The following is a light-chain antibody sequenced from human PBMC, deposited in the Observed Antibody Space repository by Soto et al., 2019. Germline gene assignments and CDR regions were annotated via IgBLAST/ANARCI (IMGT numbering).Light chain of an antibody. J-gene: IGLJ3*02. CDR3: FSYAGGDTWV. CDR1: SSDVAY. Sequence: QSALTQPRSVSGSPGQSVTISCTGTSSDVAYVSWYQHHPGKAPKPLIFVVTKPDRFSVSKSDNTASLTISGPQAEDEAGYYCFSYAGGDTWVFAGGTKLTVL. V-gene: IGLV2-11*01. CDR2: VVT.